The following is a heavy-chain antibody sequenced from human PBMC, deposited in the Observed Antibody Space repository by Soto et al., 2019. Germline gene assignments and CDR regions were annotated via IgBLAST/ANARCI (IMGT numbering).Heavy chain of an antibody. Sequence: PSETLSLTCAISGDSVSGNSAAWNWSRQSPSRGLEWLGRTYYRSKWYRDYAVSVKSRITINPDTSKNQFSLQLHSVTPADTAVYYCARGDTSGWSRGGFDYWGQGTLVTVSS. J-gene: IGHJ4*02. CDR2: TYYRSKWYR. CDR3: ARGDTSGWSRGGFDY. D-gene: IGHD6-19*01. V-gene: IGHV6-1*01. CDR1: GDSVSGNSAA.